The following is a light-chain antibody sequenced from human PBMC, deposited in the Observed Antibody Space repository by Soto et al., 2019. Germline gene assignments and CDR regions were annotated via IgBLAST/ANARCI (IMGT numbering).Light chain of an antibody. CDR2: GAS. CDR3: QQSGSSLFT. CDR1: QGVNSNS. J-gene: IGKJ3*01. V-gene: IGKV3-20*01. Sequence: EIVLTQSPGTLSLSPGERATLSCRASQGVNSNSLAWYQQKPGQAPRLLIYGASSRATSIPDRFSGSGSGTDFTLTISRLEPEDFAVYYCQQSGSSLFTFGPGTKVDLK.